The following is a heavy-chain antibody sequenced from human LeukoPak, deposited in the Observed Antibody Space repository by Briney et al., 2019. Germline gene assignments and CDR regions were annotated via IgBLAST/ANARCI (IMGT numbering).Heavy chain of an antibody. CDR1: GFTFSTYW. D-gene: IGHD3-22*01. J-gene: IGHJ4*02. V-gene: IGHV3-48*04. CDR3: ARSRTNYYDSSGLDY. Sequence: GGSLRLSCAASGFTFSTYWMSWVRQAPGKGLEWVSYISSSGSTIYYAGSVKGRFTISRDNAKNSLYLQMNGLRAEDTAVYYCARSRTNYYDSSGLDYWGQGTLVTVSS. CDR2: ISSSGSTI.